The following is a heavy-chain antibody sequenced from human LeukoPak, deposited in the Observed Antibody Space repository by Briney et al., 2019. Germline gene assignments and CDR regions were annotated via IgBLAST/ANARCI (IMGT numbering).Heavy chain of an antibody. J-gene: IGHJ4*02. CDR1: GYTFTSYD. V-gene: IGHV1-8*01. CDR2: MNPNSGNT. Sequence: ASVKVSCKASGYTFTSYDINWVRQATGQGLEWVGWMNPNSGNTGYAQKFQGRVTMTTDTSMSTAYMELRSLRSDDTAVYYCARDGAARLGPFDYWGQGTLVTVSS. CDR3: ARDGAARLGPFDY. D-gene: IGHD6-6*01.